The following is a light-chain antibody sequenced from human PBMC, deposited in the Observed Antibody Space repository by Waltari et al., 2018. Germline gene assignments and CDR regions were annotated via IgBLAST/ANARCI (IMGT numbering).Light chain of an antibody. J-gene: IGKJ5*01. CDR2: SAS. V-gene: IGKV1-39*01. CDR3: QQSRTAPIT. Sequence: DIQLTQSPSSLSASVGDTVTLYCRASGPLTSFMHWYQHRPGTAPRLLIYSASALKTGVPSRFSGTGYGTDFTLIISSLQPDDSATYYCQQSRTAPITFGHGTRVEI. CDR1: GPLTSF.